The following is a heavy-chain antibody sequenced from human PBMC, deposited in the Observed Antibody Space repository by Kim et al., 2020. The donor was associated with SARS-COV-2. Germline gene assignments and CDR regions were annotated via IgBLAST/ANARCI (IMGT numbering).Heavy chain of an antibody. V-gene: IGHV3-66*01. Sequence: YCADSLQGRFTISRDNSKNTLYLQMNSLRAEDTAVYYCARARAANDAFDIWRQGTMVTVSS. J-gene: IGHJ3*02. D-gene: IGHD6-25*01. CDR3: ARARAANDAFDI.